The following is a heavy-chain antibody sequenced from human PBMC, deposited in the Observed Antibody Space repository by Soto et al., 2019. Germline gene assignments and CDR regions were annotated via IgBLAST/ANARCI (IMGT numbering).Heavy chain of an antibody. Sequence: HPXGSLGLSCAASGFTFSSYAMHWVRQAPGRGLEWVAVISFDGSNQFYADSVRGRFTISRDTSKSTLYLQLNSLRAEDTAIFYCARDSRGSEYVPIPSFSDHWGQGTQVTVSS. J-gene: IGHJ5*02. CDR1: GFTFSSYA. CDR2: ISFDGSNQ. V-gene: IGHV3-30-3*01. D-gene: IGHD3-22*01. CDR3: ARDSRGSEYVPIPSFSDH.